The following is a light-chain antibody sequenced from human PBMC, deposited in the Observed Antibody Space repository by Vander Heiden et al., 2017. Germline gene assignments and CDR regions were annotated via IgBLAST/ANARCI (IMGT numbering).Light chain of an antibody. V-gene: IGLV1-40*01. J-gene: IGLJ1*01. CDR2: GIS. CDR1: SSNIGAGYD. CDR3: QSYDTNLSGSGCV. Sequence: QSVLTQPPPVSGAPGQRVTISCTGSSSNIGAGYDVHWYQQLPGTAPNLLIYGISNRPSGVPDRFSGSKSGTSASPAITGLQAEDEADYYCQSYDTNLSGSGCVFGTGTKLTVL.